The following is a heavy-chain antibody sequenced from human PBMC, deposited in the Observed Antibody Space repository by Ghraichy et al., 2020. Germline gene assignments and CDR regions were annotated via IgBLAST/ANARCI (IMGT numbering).Heavy chain of an antibody. CDR3: AKDLRTERKIAPIDAFDI. Sequence: GSLRLSCAASGFTFSSYAMSWVRQAPGKGLEWVSAISGSGGSTYYADSVKGRFTISRDNSKNTLYLQMNSLRAEDTAVYYCAKDLRTERKIAPIDAFDIWGQGTMVTVSS. J-gene: IGHJ3*02. V-gene: IGHV3-23*01. D-gene: IGHD5-24*01. CDR1: GFTFSSYA. CDR2: ISGSGGST.